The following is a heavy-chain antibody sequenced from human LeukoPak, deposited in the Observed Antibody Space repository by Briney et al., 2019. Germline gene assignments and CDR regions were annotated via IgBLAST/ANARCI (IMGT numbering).Heavy chain of an antibody. CDR2: ISAYNGNT. J-gene: IGHJ6*03. CDR3: ARGNTIFGVVNYMDV. V-gene: IGHV1-18*01. Sequence: ASVKVSCKASGYTFTRYGISGVRQAPGQGLEWMGWISAYNGNTNYAQKLQGRVTMTTDTSTSTAYMELRSLRSDDTAVYYCARGNTIFGVVNYMDVWGKGTTVTVSS. D-gene: IGHD3-3*01. CDR1: GYTFTRYG.